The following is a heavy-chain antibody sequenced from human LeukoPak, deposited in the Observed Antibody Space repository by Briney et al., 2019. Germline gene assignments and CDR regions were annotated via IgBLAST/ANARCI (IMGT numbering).Heavy chain of an antibody. Sequence: PSETLPLTRAVYGGSFSGYYWSWIRQPPGKGLEWIGEINHSGSTNYNPSLKSRVTISVDTSKNQFSLKLSSVTAADTAVYYCARGRDGYKKSFDYWGQGTLVTVSS. CDR2: INHSGST. V-gene: IGHV4-34*01. CDR1: GGSFSGYY. J-gene: IGHJ4*02. D-gene: IGHD5-12*01. CDR3: ARGRDGYKKSFDY.